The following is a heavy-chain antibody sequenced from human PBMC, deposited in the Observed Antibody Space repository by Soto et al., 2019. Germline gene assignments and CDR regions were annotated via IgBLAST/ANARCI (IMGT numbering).Heavy chain of an antibody. CDR1: GYTFTSYY. V-gene: IGHV1-46*01. D-gene: IGHD2-2*01. Sequence: GASVKVSCKASGYTFTSYYMHWVRQAPGQGLEWMGIINPSGGSTSYAQKFQGRVTMTRDTSTSTVYMELSSLRSEDTAVYYCARDRYCISTSCYAVDYYYGMDVWGQGTTVPVSS. CDR3: ARDRYCISTSCYAVDYYYGMDV. CDR2: INPSGGST. J-gene: IGHJ6*02.